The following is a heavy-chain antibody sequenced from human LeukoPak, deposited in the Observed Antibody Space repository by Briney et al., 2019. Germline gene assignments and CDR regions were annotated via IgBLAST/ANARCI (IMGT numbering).Heavy chain of an antibody. CDR1: GFTVSNNY. Sequence: GGSLRLSCAASGFTVSNNYMSWVRQAPGKGLEWVSYISSSGSPIYYADSVKGRFTISRDNAKNSLFLQMNSLRAEDTAVYYCARDQGSSWYWDYWGQGTLVIVSS. J-gene: IGHJ4*02. CDR3: ARDQGSSWYWDY. V-gene: IGHV3-11*04. D-gene: IGHD6-13*01. CDR2: ISSSGSPI.